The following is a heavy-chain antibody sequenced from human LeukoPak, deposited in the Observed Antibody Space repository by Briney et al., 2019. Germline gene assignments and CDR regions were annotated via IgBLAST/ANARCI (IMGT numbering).Heavy chain of an antibody. V-gene: IGHV4-59*02. D-gene: IGHD2-15*01. Sequence: SETLSLTCTVSSDSVSSSYWNWIRQPPGKGLEWIGYIYYSGSANYNPSLKSRVTISVDTSKNQFSLKLSSVTAADTAVYYCARGVKAETWGQGTLVTVSS. J-gene: IGHJ5*02. CDR3: ARGVKAET. CDR1: SDSVSSSY. CDR2: IYYSGSA.